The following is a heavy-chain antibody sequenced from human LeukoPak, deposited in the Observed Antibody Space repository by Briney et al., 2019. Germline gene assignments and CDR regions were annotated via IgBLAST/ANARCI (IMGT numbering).Heavy chain of an antibody. CDR2: INHSGST. J-gene: IGHJ5*02. CDR1: GGSFSGYY. CDR3: ARSYLLRVVVIRNWFDP. Sequence: SETLSLTCAVYGGSFSGYYWSWIRQPPGKGLEWIGEINHSGSTNYNPSLKSRVTISVDTSKNQFSLKLSSVTAADTAVYYCARSYLLRVVVIRNWFDPWGQGTLVTVSS. V-gene: IGHV4-34*01. D-gene: IGHD3-22*01.